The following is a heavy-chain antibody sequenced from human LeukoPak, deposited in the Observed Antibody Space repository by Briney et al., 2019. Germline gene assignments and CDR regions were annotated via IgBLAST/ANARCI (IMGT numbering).Heavy chain of an antibody. CDR2: IRYDGSNK. D-gene: IGHD4-17*01. V-gene: IGHV3-30*02. J-gene: IGHJ4*02. CDR1: GFTFSSYG. Sequence: GGSLRLSCAASGFTFSSYGMHWVRQAPGKGLEWVAFIRYDGSNKYYADSVKGRFTISRDNAKNSLYLQMNSLRAEDTAVYYCARVIYGDYVLVDYWGQGTLVTVSS. CDR3: ARVIYGDYVLVDY.